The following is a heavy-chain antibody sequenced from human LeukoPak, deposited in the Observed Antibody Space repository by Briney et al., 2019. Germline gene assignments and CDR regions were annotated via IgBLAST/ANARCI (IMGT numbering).Heavy chain of an antibody. CDR3: ARASELGDFDY. CDR1: GGSISTYY. Sequence: SETLSLTCIVSGGSISTYYWSWIRQPPGKGLEWIGYIYYSGGTDYNPSLKSRVSMSVDTSKNQFSLNLSSVTAADTAVYYCARASELGDFDYWGQGTLVTVSS. D-gene: IGHD7-27*01. CDR2: IYYSGGT. J-gene: IGHJ4*02. V-gene: IGHV4-59*01.